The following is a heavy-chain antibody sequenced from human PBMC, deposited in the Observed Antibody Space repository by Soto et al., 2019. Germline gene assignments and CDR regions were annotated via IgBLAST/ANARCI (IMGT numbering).Heavy chain of an antibody. CDR1: GGSFSGYY. Sequence: SETLSLTCAVYGGSFSGYYWSWIRQPPGKGLEWIGEINHSGSTNYNPSLKSRVTISVDTSKNQFSLKLSSVTAADTAVYYCARGKWLRSSLDYWGQGTLVTVSS. V-gene: IGHV4-34*01. J-gene: IGHJ4*02. CDR3: ARGKWLRSSLDY. D-gene: IGHD5-12*01. CDR2: INHSGST.